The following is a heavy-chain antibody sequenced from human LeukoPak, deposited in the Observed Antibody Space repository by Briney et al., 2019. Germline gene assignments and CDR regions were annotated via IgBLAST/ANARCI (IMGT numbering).Heavy chain of an antibody. CDR3: AKDHLGATDYFDY. CDR1: GFTFSSYA. Sequence: GGSLRLSCAASGFTFSSYAMSWVRQAPGKGLEWVSTISGSGGNTYYADSVKGRFTISRDNSENMLYLQMNSLRAEDTAVYYCAKDHLGATDYFDYWGQGTLVTVSS. V-gene: IGHV3-23*01. CDR2: ISGSGGNT. D-gene: IGHD1-26*01. J-gene: IGHJ4*02.